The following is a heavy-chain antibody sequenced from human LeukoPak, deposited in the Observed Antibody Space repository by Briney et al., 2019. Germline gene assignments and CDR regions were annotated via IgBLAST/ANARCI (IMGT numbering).Heavy chain of an antibody. CDR3: AKDRVRSSSELRYFDWLLGPFGY. V-gene: IGHV3-23*01. J-gene: IGHJ4*02. D-gene: IGHD3-9*01. CDR2: ISGSGGST. Sequence: GGSLRLSCAASGFTFGSYAMSWVRQAPGKGLEWVSAISGSGGSTYYADSVKGRFTISRDNSKNTLYLQMNSLRAEDTAVYYCAKDRVRSSSELRYFDWLLGPFGYWGQGTLVTVSS. CDR1: GFTFGSYA.